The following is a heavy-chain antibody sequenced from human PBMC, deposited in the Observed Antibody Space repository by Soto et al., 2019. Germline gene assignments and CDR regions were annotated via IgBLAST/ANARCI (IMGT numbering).Heavy chain of an antibody. D-gene: IGHD2-2*01. Sequence: ASVKVSCKTSGYSFTKYGLHWVRQAPGQRLEWMGWINPGNGDTKYSQKFQGRVTITRDTSATTAYMELSSLRSEDSAVFYCARTDCSSTSCYNYYYYGMDVWGQGTAVTVSS. CDR3: ARTDCSSTSCYNYYYYGMDV. J-gene: IGHJ6*02. V-gene: IGHV1-3*01. CDR1: GYSFTKYG. CDR2: INPGNGDT.